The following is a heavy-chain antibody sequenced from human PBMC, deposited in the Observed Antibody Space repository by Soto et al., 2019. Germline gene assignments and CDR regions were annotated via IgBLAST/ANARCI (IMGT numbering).Heavy chain of an antibody. CDR1: GFTFSSYA. J-gene: IGHJ4*02. Sequence: EVQLLESGGGLVQPGESLRLSCAASGFTFSSYAMSWVRQAPGKGLEWVSVISGSDDSTYYADSVKGRFTISRDNSKNTLYLQMNRLRAEDTAVYYCAKRSSSSTFDYWCQGTLVNVSS. D-gene: IGHD6-6*01. V-gene: IGHV3-23*01. CDR2: ISGSDDST. CDR3: AKRSSSSTFDY.